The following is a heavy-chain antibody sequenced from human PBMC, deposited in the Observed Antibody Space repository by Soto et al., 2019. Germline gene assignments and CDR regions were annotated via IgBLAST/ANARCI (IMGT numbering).Heavy chain of an antibody. Sequence: GPPVQVSCKASGYTFTGYFMHWVRQAPGQGLEWMGWINPYSGGADYAQSFQGRVTMTRDTSISTVYMELSRLRFDDTAVYYCARVIRGAYYNSPLDTWGQGTVVTVSS. CDR3: ARVIRGAYYNSPLDT. CDR2: INPYSGGA. V-gene: IGHV1-2*02. D-gene: IGHD3-10*01. J-gene: IGHJ5*02. CDR1: GYTFTGYF.